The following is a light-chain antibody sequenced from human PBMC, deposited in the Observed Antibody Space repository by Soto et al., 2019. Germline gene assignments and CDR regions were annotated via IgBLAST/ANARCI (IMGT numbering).Light chain of an antibody. J-gene: IGLJ2*01. Sequence: QSALTQPASVSGSPGQSITISCTGTSSDVGGYNYISWYQQHPGKAPKLMIYEVSGRPSGVSNRFSGSKSGNTASLTISGLQAEDEAAYYCTSYTSSSTLVVGGGTKLTVL. CDR3: TSYTSSSTLV. CDR1: SSDVGGYNY. V-gene: IGLV2-14*01. CDR2: EVS.